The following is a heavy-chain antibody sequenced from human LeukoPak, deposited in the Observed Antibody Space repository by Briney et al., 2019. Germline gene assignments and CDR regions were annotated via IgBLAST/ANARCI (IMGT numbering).Heavy chain of an antibody. Sequence: PSETLSLTCAVYGGSFSGYYWSWIRQPPGKGLEWIGEINHSGSTNYNPSLKSRVTISVDTSKNQFSLKLSSVTAADTAVYYCARDGEDIVVVPARWGQGTLVTVSS. V-gene: IGHV4-34*01. CDR1: GGSFSGYY. J-gene: IGHJ4*02. D-gene: IGHD2-2*01. CDR2: INHSGST. CDR3: ARDGEDIVVVPAR.